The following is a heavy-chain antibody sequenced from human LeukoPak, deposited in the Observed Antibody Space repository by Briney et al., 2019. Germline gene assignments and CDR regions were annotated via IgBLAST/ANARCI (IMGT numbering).Heavy chain of an antibody. Sequence: SETLSLTCTVSGGSISSSSYYWGWIRQPPGKGLEWIGSIYYSGSTYYNPSLKSRVTISVDTSKNQFSLKLSSVTAADTAVYYCARLRYGGNSAYFQHWGQGTQVTVSS. D-gene: IGHD2-21*02. CDR2: IYYSGST. V-gene: IGHV4-39*01. J-gene: IGHJ1*01. CDR3: ARLRYGGNSAYFQH. CDR1: GGSISSSSYY.